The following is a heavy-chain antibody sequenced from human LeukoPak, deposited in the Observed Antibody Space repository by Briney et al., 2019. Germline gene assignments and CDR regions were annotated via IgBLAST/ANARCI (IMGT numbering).Heavy chain of an antibody. CDR1: GGSISSYY. CDR3: ARASRNYDILTGYYNNNWFDP. Sequence: SETLSLTCTVSGGSISSYYWSWIRQPAGKGLEWIGRIYTSGSTNYNPSLKSRVTMSVDTSKNQFSLKLSSVTAADTAVYYCARASRNYDILTGYYNNNWFDPWGQGTLVTVSS. D-gene: IGHD3-9*01. CDR2: IYTSGST. J-gene: IGHJ5*02. V-gene: IGHV4-4*07.